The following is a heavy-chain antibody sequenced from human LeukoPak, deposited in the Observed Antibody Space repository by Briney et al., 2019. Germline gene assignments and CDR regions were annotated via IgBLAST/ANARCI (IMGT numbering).Heavy chain of an antibody. J-gene: IGHJ4*02. D-gene: IGHD3-22*01. CDR1: GGSISSDCYS. Sequence: SETLSLTCAVSGGSISSDCYSWSWIRQPPGKGLEWIGYIYHRGNTNYNPPHKSRVTIPVNRSKNQFSLKLSSVTAADAAVYYCASRRSYYYDSTGSVYFDYWGQGTLVTVSS. CDR3: ASRRSYYYDSTGSVYFDY. CDR2: IYHRGNT. V-gene: IGHV4-30-2*01.